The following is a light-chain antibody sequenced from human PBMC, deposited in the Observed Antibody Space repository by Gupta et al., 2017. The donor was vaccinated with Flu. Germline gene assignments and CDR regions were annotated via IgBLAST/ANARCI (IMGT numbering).Light chain of an antibody. J-gene: IGLJ3*02. V-gene: IGLV2-14*01. CDR3: SSYTTSATRV. CDR1: SSDVAAYDF. CDR2: EVS. Sequence: QSALTQPASMSGSPVQSITISCTGTSSDVAAYDFVSWYQQHSGKAPKLIIYEVSYRPSGVSNRFSGSKSGKTASLTISGLQAEDEADYYCSSYTTSATRVFGGGTTLTVL.